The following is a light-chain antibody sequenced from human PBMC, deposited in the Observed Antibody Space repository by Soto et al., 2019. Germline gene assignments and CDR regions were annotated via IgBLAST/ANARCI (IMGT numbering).Light chain of an antibody. CDR3: QQYYIWPLT. V-gene: IGKV3-15*01. CDR2: DAS. J-gene: IGKJ3*01. CDR1: QSVGSK. Sequence: EKVMTQFPATLSVSPGERATLSCRASQSVGSKLAWYQQKPGQAPRLVIHDASTRATGIPARFRGSGSGTEFTLTISSLQSEDFAVYYCQQYYIWPLTFGPGTKVEIK.